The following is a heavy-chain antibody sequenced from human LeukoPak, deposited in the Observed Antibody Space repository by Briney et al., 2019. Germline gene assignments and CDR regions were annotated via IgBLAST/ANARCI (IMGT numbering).Heavy chain of an antibody. CDR1: GFTFDDYV. Sequence: PGGSLRLSCAASGFTFDDYVMHWVRQAPGKGLEWVSGITWNTGSIGYADSVKGRFTVSRDNAKNSLYLQMNSLRADDTALYYCAKDRGGSYFDAFDIWGQGTLVTVSS. J-gene: IGHJ3*02. CDR3: AKDRGGSYFDAFDI. D-gene: IGHD1-26*01. V-gene: IGHV3-9*01. CDR2: ITWNTGSI.